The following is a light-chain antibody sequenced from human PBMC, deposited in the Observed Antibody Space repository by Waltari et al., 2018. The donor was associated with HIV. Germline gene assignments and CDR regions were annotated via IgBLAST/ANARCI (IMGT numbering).Light chain of an antibody. V-gene: IGKV3-15*01. CDR1: HSVSNN. CDR2: GAF. J-gene: IGKJ3*01. Sequence: ETVMTQSPATLSVSPGERATLACRASHSVSNNLAWYQQKPGQAPRLLISGAFSRATVIAARFRGSGSGTEFTLTISSVQSEDFAVYYCLQYDDWPREFTFGPGTKVDVK. CDR3: LQYDDWPREFT.